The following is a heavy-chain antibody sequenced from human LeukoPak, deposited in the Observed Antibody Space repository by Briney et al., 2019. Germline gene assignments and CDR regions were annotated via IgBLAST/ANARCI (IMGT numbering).Heavy chain of an antibody. CDR2: IKRKTDGGTT. CDR1: GFTFSNAW. Sequence: PGGSLRLSCAASGFTFSNAWMSWVRQAPGKGLEWVGRIKRKTDGGTTDYAAPVKGRFTISREDSKNTLYLQMNSLKTEDTAVYYCTTTIAMVRGVIIQPYWGQGTLVTVSS. D-gene: IGHD3-10*01. CDR3: TTTIAMVRGVIIQPY. V-gene: IGHV3-15*01. J-gene: IGHJ4*02.